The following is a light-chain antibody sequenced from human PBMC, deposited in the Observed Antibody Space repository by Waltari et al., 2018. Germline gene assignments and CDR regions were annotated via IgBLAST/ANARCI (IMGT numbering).Light chain of an antibody. CDR3: QQYSNRLT. V-gene: IGKV3-15*01. CDR1: QSVSSN. J-gene: IGKJ4*01. CDR2: GAS. Sequence: EIVMTQFPATLSVSPGERATLSCRASQSVSSNLAWYQQKPGQAPRLLINGASTRATGIPARFSGSGSGTEFTLTISSLQSEDFAVYYCQQYSNRLTFGGGTKVEIK.